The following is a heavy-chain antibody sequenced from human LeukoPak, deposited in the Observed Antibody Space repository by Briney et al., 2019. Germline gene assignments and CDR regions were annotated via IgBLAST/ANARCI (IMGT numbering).Heavy chain of an antibody. D-gene: IGHD6-19*01. CDR3: AKDKSSSSGWYYFDY. J-gene: IGHJ4*02. CDR1: GFTFSNYA. CDR2: ISGSGRST. Sequence: GGSLRLSCAASGFTFSNYAMSWVRQAPGKGLEWVSGISGSGRSTYYADSVKGRFTISRDNSKYTLYLQMNSLRAEDTAVYYCAKDKSSSSGWYYFDYWGQGTLVTVSS. V-gene: IGHV3-23*01.